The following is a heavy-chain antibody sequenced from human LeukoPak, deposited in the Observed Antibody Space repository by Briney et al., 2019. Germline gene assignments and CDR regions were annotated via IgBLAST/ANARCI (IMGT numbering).Heavy chain of an antibody. Sequence: GGSLRLSCAASGFTFSSYEMNWVRQAPGKGLEWVSYISRSGSTIYYADSVKGRFTISRDNAKNSLYLQMNSLRAEDTAVYYCARDAGYNIDYWGQGTLVTVSS. D-gene: IGHD5-24*01. J-gene: IGHJ4*02. CDR3: ARDAGYNIDY. CDR1: GFTFSSYE. CDR2: ISRSGSTI. V-gene: IGHV3-48*03.